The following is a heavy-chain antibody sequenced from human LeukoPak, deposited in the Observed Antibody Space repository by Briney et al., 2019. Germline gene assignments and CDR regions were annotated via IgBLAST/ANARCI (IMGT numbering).Heavy chain of an antibody. Sequence: SETLSLTCAVSGYSISGGYYWGWIRQPPGKGLEWIGSIYHSGSTYYNPSLKSRVTISVDTSKNQFSLKLSSVTAADTAVYYCARIRMVFGVVTHFFDYWGQGTLVTVSS. D-gene: IGHD3-3*01. J-gene: IGHJ4*02. CDR3: ARIRMVFGVVTHFFDY. V-gene: IGHV4-38-2*01. CDR1: GYSISGGYY. CDR2: IYHSGST.